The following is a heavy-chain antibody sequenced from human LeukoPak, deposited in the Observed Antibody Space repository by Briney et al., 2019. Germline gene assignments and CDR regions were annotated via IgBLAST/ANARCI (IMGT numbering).Heavy chain of an antibody. D-gene: IGHD1-1*01. CDR1: GFTFSSYS. V-gene: IGHV3-30*18. J-gene: IGHJ3*02. CDR3: AKYAYNWNAPDGFDM. CDR2: ISYDGSRK. Sequence: GGSLRLSCAASGFTFSSYSMNWVRQAPGKGLEWVAVISYDGSRKHYADSVRGRFSISRDNSESTLFLQMNSLTTDDTSVYFCAKYAYNWNAPDGFDMWGQGTMVIVSP.